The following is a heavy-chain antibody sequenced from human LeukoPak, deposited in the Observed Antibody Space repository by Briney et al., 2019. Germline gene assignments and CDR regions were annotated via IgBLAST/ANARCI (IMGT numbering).Heavy chain of an antibody. D-gene: IGHD6-19*01. V-gene: IGHV3-49*04. CDR1: GFTFSSYA. J-gene: IGHJ4*02. CDR3: TRGWGRIAVAGAFDY. Sequence: GGSLRLSCAASGFTFSSYAMSWVRQAPGKGLEWVGFIRSKAYGGTTEYAASVKGRFTISRDDSKSIAYLQMNSLKTEDTAVYYCTRGWGRIAVAGAFDYWGQGTLVTVSS. CDR2: IRSKAYGGTT.